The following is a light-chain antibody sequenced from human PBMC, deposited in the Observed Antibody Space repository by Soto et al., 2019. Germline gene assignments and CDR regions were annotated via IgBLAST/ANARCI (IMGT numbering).Light chain of an antibody. CDR3: QQSYTLSPLT. J-gene: IGKJ4*01. V-gene: IGKV1-39*01. CDR2: TAS. Sequence: EIQMTQSPSSLSASVGDRVIITCRTSQSISNYLNWYQHKPGKAPKVLISTASNLQSGVPSRFSGSGSGTVFTLTISSLQPEDFATYFCQQSYTLSPLTFGGGTKVDIK. CDR1: QSISNY.